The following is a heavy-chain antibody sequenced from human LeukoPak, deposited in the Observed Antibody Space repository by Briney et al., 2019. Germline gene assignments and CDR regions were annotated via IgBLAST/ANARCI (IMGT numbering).Heavy chain of an antibody. D-gene: IGHD3-22*01. CDR3: ASLYYYDSSGPPDAFDI. V-gene: IGHV4-4*07. J-gene: IGHJ3*02. CDR1: GGSISNYY. CDR2: IYSSGST. Sequence: PSETLSLTCTVSGGSISNYYWSWIRQPAGKGLEWIGRIYSSGSTDYNPSLKSRVTISVDTSKNQFSLKLSSVTAADTAVYYCASLYYYDSSGPPDAFDIWGQGTMVTVSS.